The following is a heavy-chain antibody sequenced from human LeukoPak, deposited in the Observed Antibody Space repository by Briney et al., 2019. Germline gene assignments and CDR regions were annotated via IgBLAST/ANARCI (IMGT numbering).Heavy chain of an antibody. CDR2: IRYDGSNK. V-gene: IGHV3-30*02. J-gene: IGHJ4*02. D-gene: IGHD5-18*01. Sequence: GGSLRLSCAASGFTFSSYGMHWVRQAPGKGLEWVAFIRYDGSNKYYADSVKGRFTISRDNSKNTLYLQMNSLRAEDTAVYYCARESSVDTAMVFDYWGQGTLVTVSS. CDR1: GFTFSSYG. CDR3: ARESSVDTAMVFDY.